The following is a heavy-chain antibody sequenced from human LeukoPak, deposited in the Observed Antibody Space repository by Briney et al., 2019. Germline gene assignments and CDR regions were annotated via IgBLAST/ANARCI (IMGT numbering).Heavy chain of an antibody. D-gene: IGHD4-23*01. CDR3: ARVGRPNSIDIRFDT. CDR1: GFTFSSYC. J-gene: IGHJ5*02. V-gene: IGHV3-7*01. CDR2: IKHDGSET. Sequence: PGGSLRLSCAASGFTFSSYCMSWVRQAPGKGLEWVANIKHDGSETQYVNSVKGRFTISRDNAKNSLYLQMNTLRVEDTAVYYCARVGRPNSIDIRFDTWGQGTLVTVS.